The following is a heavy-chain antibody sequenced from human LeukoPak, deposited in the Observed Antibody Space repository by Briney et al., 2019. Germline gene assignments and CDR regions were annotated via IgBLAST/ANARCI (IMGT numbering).Heavy chain of an antibody. J-gene: IGHJ4*02. V-gene: IGHV1-69*10. CDR3: ARRDVSTRHFDY. Sequence: ASVKVSCKASGGTFSGHSISWLRQAPGQGPKWMGGIIPMLNKVNYAQKFQGRVTITAGESTTTAYMELSSLKSDDTALYYCARRDVSTRHFDYWGQGTLVTVSS. CDR1: GGTFSGHS. D-gene: IGHD5/OR15-5a*01. CDR2: IIPMLNKV.